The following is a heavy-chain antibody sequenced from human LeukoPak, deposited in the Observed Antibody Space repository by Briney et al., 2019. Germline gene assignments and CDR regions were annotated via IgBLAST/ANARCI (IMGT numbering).Heavy chain of an antibody. D-gene: IGHD5-12*01. CDR2: ISSSSSYI. Sequence: PGGSLLLSCASSGFTFSSYEMNWVRQAPGKGLKWVSSISSSSSYIYYAASVKGRFTISRDNAKNSLYLQMNSLRAEDTPVCYCARDRGYVPITPDYWGQGTLVTVSS. J-gene: IGHJ4*02. V-gene: IGHV3-21*01. CDR3: ARDRGYVPITPDY. CDR1: GFTFSSYE.